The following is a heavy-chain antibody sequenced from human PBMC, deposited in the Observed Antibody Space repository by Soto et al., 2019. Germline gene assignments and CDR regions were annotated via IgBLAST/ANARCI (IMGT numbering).Heavy chain of an antibody. J-gene: IGHJ4*02. CDR2: IYYSGST. CDR3: ARARKEFLSSSSCDAHPYFHDY. D-gene: IGHD2-2*01. Sequence: SETLSLTCTVSGGSISRGGYYWSWIRQHPGKGLEWIGYIYYSGSTYYNPSLKSRVTISVDTSKNQFSLKLSSVTAADTAVYYCARARKEFLSSSSCDAHPYFHDYWRQGSLVTGS. CDR1: GGSISRGGYY. V-gene: IGHV4-31*03.